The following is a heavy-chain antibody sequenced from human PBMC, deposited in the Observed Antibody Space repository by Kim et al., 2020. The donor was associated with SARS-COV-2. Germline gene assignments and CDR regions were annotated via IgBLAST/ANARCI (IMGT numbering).Heavy chain of an antibody. CDR1: GYSFTSYW. CDR3: ARLPYCSGGSCYPTYFDY. Sequence: GESLKISCKGSGYSFTSYWIGWVRQMPGKGLEWMGIIYPGDSDTRYSPSFQGQVTISADKSISTAYLQWSSLKASDTAMYYCARLPYCSGGSCYPTYFDYWGQGTLVTVSS. CDR2: IYPGDSDT. D-gene: IGHD2-15*01. V-gene: IGHV5-51*01. J-gene: IGHJ4*02.